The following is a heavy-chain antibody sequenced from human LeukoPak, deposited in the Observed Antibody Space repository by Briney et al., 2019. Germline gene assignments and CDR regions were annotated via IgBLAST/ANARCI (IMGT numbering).Heavy chain of an antibody. Sequence: PGGSLRLSCAASGFTVSSNYMSWVRQAPGKGLEWGSVIYSGGSTYYADSVKGRFTISRDNSKNTLYLQMNSLRAEDTAVYYCTTGDTAMVQGPFDYWGQGPLVTVSA. J-gene: IGHJ4*02. CDR3: TTGDTAMVQGPFDY. D-gene: IGHD5-18*01. CDR2: IYSGGST. CDR1: GFTVSSNY. V-gene: IGHV3-53*01.